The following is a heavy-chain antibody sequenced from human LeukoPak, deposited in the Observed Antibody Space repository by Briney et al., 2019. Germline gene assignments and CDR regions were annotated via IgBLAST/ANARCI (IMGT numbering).Heavy chain of an antibody. CDR1: GGSISSSSYY. CDR3: ARLRTDWDCYYMDV. CDR2: IYYSGNT. D-gene: IGHD2-21*01. V-gene: IGHV4-39*01. Sequence: PSETLSLTCTVSGGSISSSSYYWGWIRQPLGKGLEWIGNIYYSGNTYYNPSLKSRLTISVDTSKNQFSLKLSSMTAADTAVYHCARLRTDWDCYYMDVCGKGTTVTVSS. J-gene: IGHJ6*03.